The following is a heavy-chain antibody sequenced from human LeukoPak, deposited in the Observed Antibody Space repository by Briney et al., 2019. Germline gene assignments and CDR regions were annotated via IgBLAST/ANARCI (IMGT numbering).Heavy chain of an antibody. V-gene: IGHV3-48*02. J-gene: IGHJ4*02. CDR1: GFTFGNYN. D-gene: IGHD5-18*01. CDR3: ASIYGYLYYFDY. CDR2: ITSGSSTI. Sequence: PGGSLRLSCAASGFTFGNYNMIWVRQAPGKGLEWVSFITSGSSTIYYADSVKGRFTISRDNAKNSLYLQMNSLTDEDTAVYYCASIYGYLYYFDYWGQGTLVTVSS.